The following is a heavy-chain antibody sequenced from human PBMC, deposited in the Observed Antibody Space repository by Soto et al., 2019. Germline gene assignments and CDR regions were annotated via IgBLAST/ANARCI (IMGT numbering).Heavy chain of an antibody. Sequence: GGSLRLSCTASGFTFGDYAMSWVRQAPGKGLEWVGFIRSKAYGGTTEYAASVKGRFTISRDDSKSIAYLQMNSLKTEDTAVYYCTRVYYDFWSGSHYFDYWGQGTLVTVYS. CDR3: TRVYYDFWSGSHYFDY. J-gene: IGHJ4*02. D-gene: IGHD3-3*01. CDR2: IRSKAYGGTT. V-gene: IGHV3-49*04. CDR1: GFTFGDYA.